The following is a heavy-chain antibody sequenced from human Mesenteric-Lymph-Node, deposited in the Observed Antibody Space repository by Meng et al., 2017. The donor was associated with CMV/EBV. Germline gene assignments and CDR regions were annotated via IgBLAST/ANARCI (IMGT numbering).Heavy chain of an antibody. D-gene: IGHD1-26*01. J-gene: IGHJ5*02. CDR1: GYSFTDYY. V-gene: IGHV1-2*02. Sequence: ASVKVSCKASGYSFTDYYMHWVRQAPGQGLEWMGWINPKNGDSHSVQKFQGRIIMTRDTSLSTVSMEVSRLRSDDTAVYYCARERVSSRFRFDPWGQGTLVTVSS. CDR3: ARERVSSRFRFDP. CDR2: INPKNGDS.